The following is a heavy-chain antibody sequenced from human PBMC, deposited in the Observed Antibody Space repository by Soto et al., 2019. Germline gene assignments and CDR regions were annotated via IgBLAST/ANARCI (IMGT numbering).Heavy chain of an antibody. CDR2: IRWNSGSI. Sequence: EVQLVESGGGLVQPGRSLRLSCAASGFTFDDYAMHWVRQAPGKGLEWVSGIRWNSGSIGYADSVKGRFTISRDNAKNSLYLQMNSLRAEDTALYYCAKGPGPNYYGSGENYYYYMDVWGKGTTVTGSS. J-gene: IGHJ6*03. CDR1: GFTFDDYA. D-gene: IGHD3-10*01. V-gene: IGHV3-9*01. CDR3: AKGPGPNYYGSGENYYYYMDV.